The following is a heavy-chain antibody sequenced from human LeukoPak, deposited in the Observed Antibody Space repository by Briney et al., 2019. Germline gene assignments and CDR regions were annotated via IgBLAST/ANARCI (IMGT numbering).Heavy chain of an antibody. CDR3: ASFFCTSGLCYYLDY. J-gene: IGHJ4*02. V-gene: IGHV7-4-1*02. CDR1: GYTFTGHS. Sequence: ASVKVSCKASGYTFTGHSMYWVRQAPGQGLEWMGWINTNTGNPTYAQGFTGRFVFSLDTSDNTAYLQISSLQAEDTAVYYCASFFCTSGLCYYLDYWGQGTLVTVSS. CDR2: INTNTGNP. D-gene: IGHD2-8*01.